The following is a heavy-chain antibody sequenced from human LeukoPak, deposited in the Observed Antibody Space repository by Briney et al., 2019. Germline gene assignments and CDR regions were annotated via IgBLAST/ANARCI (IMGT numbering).Heavy chain of an antibody. CDR1: GFTFSSYW. CDR2: IKQDGSEK. V-gene: IGHV3-7*01. D-gene: IGHD5-18*01. Sequence: GGSLRLSCAASGFTFSSYWMSWDCQAPGKGLEWVANIKQDGSEKYYVDSVKGRFTISRDNAKNSLYLQMNSLRAEDTAVYYCARSDPLLPLNYFDYWGQGTLVTVSS. CDR3: ARSDPLLPLNYFDY. J-gene: IGHJ4*02.